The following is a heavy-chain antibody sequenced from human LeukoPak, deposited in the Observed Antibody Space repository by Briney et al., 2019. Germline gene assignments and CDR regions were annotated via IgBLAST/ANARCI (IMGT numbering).Heavy chain of an antibody. CDR1: GFTFDDYG. J-gene: IGHJ4*02. CDR2: INWNGGST. D-gene: IGHD1-26*01. Sequence: GGSLRLSCAASGFTFDDYGMSWVRQAPGKGLEWVSGINWNGGSTGYADSVKGRFTISRDNAKNSLYLQMNSLRAEDTALYYCARGFSGSYCGFYKTTYFDYWGQGTLVTVSS. V-gene: IGHV3-20*04. CDR3: ARGFSGSYCGFYKTTYFDY.